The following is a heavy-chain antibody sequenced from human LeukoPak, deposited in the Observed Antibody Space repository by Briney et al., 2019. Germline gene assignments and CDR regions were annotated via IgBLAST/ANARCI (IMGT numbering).Heavy chain of an antibody. V-gene: IGHV4-59*01. CDR1: GGSISSYY. D-gene: IGHD3-10*01. Sequence: KPSETLSLTCTVSGGSISSYYWSWIRQPPGKGLEWIGYIYYSGGTNYNPSLKSRVTISVDTSKNQFSLKLSSVTAADTAVYYCAREPPTMVRGVIIRYFDYWGQGTLVTVSS. CDR3: AREPPTMVRGVIIRYFDY. J-gene: IGHJ4*02. CDR2: IYYSGGT.